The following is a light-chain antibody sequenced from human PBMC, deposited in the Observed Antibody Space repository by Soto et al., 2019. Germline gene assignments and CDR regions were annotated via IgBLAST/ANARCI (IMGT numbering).Light chain of an antibody. CDR3: QHRMNWPLT. CDR1: QTVSSY. CDR2: DAS. J-gene: IGKJ5*01. V-gene: IGKV3-11*01. Sequence: EIVLTQSPATLSLSPGERATLSCRASQTVSSYLLWYQQKPGQAPRLLIYDASNRASGTPARFSGSGSETDFTLTISSLEPEDFAVYYCQHRMNWPLTFGQGKRLEIK.